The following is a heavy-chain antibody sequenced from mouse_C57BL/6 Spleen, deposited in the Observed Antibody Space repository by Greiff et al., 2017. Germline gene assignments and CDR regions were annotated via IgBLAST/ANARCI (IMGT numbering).Heavy chain of an antibody. V-gene: IGHV8-8*01. Sequence: QVTLKECGPGILQPSQTLSLTCSFSGFSLSTFGMGVGWIRQPSGKGLEWLAHIWWDDDKYYNPALKSRLTISKDTSKNQVFLKIDNVDTADTATYYCARKDMGDYYAMDYWGQGTSVTVSS. CDR2: IWWDDDK. J-gene: IGHJ4*01. CDR3: ARKDMGDYYAMDY. CDR1: GFSLSTFGMG.